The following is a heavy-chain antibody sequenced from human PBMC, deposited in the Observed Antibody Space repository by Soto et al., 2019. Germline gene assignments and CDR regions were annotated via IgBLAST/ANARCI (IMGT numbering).Heavy chain of an antibody. CDR3: ARGADYDSSGIRLNWFDP. D-gene: IGHD3-22*01. CDR2: ISSSSSTI. CDR1: GFTFSSYS. V-gene: IGHV3-48*02. J-gene: IGHJ5*02. Sequence: GGSLRLSCAASGFTFSSYSMNWVRQAPGKGLEWVSYISSSSSTIYYADSVKGRFTISRDNAKNSLYLQMNSLRDEDKAVYYCARGADYDSSGIRLNWFDPWGQGTLVTVSS.